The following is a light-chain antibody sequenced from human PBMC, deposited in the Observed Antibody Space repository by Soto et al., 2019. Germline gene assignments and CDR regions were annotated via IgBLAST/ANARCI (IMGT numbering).Light chain of an antibody. CDR1: SSDVGGYNY. V-gene: IGLV2-14*03. CDR2: DVS. Sequence: QSALTQPASVSGSPGQSITISCTGTSSDVGGYNYVSWYQQHPGKAPKLMIYDVSNRPSGVSNRFSGSKSGNTASLTISGLQAEDEADYYCTSYSSISPYVFVTGSVVT. J-gene: IGLJ1*01. CDR3: TSYSSISPYV.